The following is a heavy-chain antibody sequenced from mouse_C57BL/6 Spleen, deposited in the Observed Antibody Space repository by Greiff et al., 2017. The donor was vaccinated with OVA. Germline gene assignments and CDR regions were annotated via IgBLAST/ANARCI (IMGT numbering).Heavy chain of an antibody. CDR1: GFNIKDYY. V-gene: IGHV14-1*01. CDR2: IDPEDGDT. Sequence: VQLKQSGAELVRPGASVKLSCTASGFNIKDYYMHWVKQRPEQGLEWVGRIDPEDGDTEYAPKFQGKATMTADTSSNTAYLQLSSLTSEDTAVYYCTPYRGDAMDYWGQGTSVTVSS. J-gene: IGHJ4*01. CDR3: TPYRGDAMDY.